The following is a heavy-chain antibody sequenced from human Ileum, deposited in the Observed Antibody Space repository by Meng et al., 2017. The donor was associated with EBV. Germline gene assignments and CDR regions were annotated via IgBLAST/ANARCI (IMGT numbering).Heavy chain of an antibody. CDR1: GFIFTDAW. J-gene: IGHJ5*02. D-gene: IGHD2-8*01. Sequence: VQVVESGGGLVKPGGSLRLSCVASGFIFTDAWMSWVRKAPGKGLEWIGRIRSKTDGGTTDYAAPVKGRFTISRDDSKNTLYLQMNNLKTEDTAVYYCSTVSVVQLGTNRPWPWGQGTLGTVSS. CDR3: STVSVVQLGTNRPWP. CDR2: IRSKTDGGTT. V-gene: IGHV3-15*01.